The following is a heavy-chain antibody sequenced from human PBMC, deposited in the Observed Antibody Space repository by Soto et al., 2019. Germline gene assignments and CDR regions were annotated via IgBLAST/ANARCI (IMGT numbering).Heavy chain of an antibody. D-gene: IGHD6-6*01. CDR2: IYWDDDK. J-gene: IGHJ5*02. Sequence: QITLKESGPTLVKPTQTLTLTCTFSGFSLSTSGVGVGWIRQPPGKALEWLALIYWDDDKRYSPSLKSRLTITKDTSKNQVVLTMTTMDPVDTATYYCANSGYSSSSNWFDPWGQGTLVTVSS. V-gene: IGHV2-5*02. CDR1: GFSLSTSGVG. CDR3: ANSGYSSSSNWFDP.